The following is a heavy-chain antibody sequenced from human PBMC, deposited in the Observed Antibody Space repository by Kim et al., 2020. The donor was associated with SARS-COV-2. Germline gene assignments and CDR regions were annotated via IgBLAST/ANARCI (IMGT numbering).Heavy chain of an antibody. CDR1: GFTFSSYS. CDR2: ISSSSSTI. J-gene: IGHJ6*02. V-gene: IGHV3-48*02. Sequence: GGSLRLSCAASGFTFSSYSMNWVRQAPGKGLEWVSYISSSSSTIYYADSVKGRFTISRDNAKNSLYLQMNSLRDEDTAVYYCAGRCGGDCSLNGMDVWGQGTTVTVSS. CDR3: AGRCGGDCSLNGMDV. D-gene: IGHD2-21*02.